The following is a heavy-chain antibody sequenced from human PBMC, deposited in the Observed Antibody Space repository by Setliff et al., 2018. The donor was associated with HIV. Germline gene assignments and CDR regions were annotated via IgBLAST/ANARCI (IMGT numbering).Heavy chain of an antibody. V-gene: IGHV1-69*05. CDR1: GGTFSSYA. CDR3: ARGHLDYNFWDEVLGNWFDP. CDR2: IIPMFATT. D-gene: IGHD3-3*01. J-gene: IGHJ5*02. Sequence: SVKVSCKASGGTFSSYAIIWVRQAPGQGLEWMGGIIPMFATTNYAQKFQGRVTVTTDESTSTAYVELSSLRSEDTAVYYCARGHLDYNFWDEVLGNWFDPWGQGTLVTVSS.